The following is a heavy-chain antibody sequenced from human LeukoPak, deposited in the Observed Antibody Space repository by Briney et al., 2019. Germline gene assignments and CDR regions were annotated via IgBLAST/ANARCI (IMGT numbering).Heavy chain of an antibody. CDR2: IDPSDSYT. CDR1: GYSFTSYW. V-gene: IGHV5-10-1*01. CDR3: ARHYDFRSGYYNYYGMDV. J-gene: IGHJ6*02. Sequence: PGESLRISCKGSGYSFTSYWISWVRQMPGKGLEWMGRIDPSDSYTNYSPSFQGHVTISADKSISTAYLQWSSLKASDTAMYYCARHYDFRSGYYNYYGMDVWGQGTTVTVSS. D-gene: IGHD3-3*01.